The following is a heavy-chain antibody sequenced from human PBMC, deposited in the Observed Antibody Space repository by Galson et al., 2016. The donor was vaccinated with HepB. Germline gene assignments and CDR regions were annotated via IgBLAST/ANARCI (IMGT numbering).Heavy chain of an antibody. J-gene: IGHJ5*01. CDR2: IIPILGMT. V-gene: IGHV1-69*04. CDR3: AGNEPSDS. D-gene: IGHD1-14*01. CDR1: GATFSSFA. Sequence: SVKVSCKASGATFSSFAISWVRQAPGQGLEWMGRIIPILGMTNYAQKFQGRVTITADTSKTTAYMELNSLISEDTAVYYCAGNEPSDSWGQGTLVTVTS.